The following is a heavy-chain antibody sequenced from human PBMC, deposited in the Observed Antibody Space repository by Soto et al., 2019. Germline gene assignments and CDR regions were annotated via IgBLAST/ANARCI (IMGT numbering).Heavy chain of an antibody. CDR2: ISGSAVGT. CDR1: GFTFSSYA. V-gene: IGHV3-23*01. Sequence: PGGSLRLSCAASGFTFSSYAMSWVRQSPGKGLEWISAISGSAVGTYHADSVKGRFTTSRDNSKNTLFLQMNSLRAEDTAVYYCAKDLAGGSGSGSFDYWGQGTLVTVSS. J-gene: IGHJ4*02. CDR3: AKDLAGGSGSGSFDY. D-gene: IGHD3-10*01.